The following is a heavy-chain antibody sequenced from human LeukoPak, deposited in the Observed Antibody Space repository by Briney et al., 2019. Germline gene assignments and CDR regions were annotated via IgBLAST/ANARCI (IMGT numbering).Heavy chain of an antibody. J-gene: IGHJ3*02. Sequence: SETLSLTCTVSGGSISSSSYYWGWIRQPPGKGLEWIGSIYYSGSTYYNPSLKSRVTISVDTSKNQFSLKLSSVTAADTAVYYCARVPVDQWLVPEAFDIWGQGTMVTVSS. CDR1: GGSISSSSYY. CDR2: IYYSGST. V-gene: IGHV4-39*01. D-gene: IGHD6-19*01. CDR3: ARVPVDQWLVPEAFDI.